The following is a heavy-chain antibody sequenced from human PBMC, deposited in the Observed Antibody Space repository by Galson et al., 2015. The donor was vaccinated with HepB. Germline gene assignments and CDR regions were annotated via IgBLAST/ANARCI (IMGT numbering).Heavy chain of an antibody. V-gene: IGHV3-48*03. CDR1: GFTFSSYN. CDR2: ISSSSSTI. CDR3: ARDRGGSGSYLSYYSGMDV. Sequence: SLRLSCAASGFTFSSYNMNWVRQAPGQGLEWVSYISSSSSTIYYADSVKGRFTISRDNAKNSLNLQMNSLRADDTAVYYCARDRGGSGSYLSYYSGMDVRGQGTTVTVSS. J-gene: IGHJ6*02. D-gene: IGHD3-10*01.